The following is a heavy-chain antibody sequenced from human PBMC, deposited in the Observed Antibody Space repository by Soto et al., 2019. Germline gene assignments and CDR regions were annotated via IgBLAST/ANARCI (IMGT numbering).Heavy chain of an antibody. J-gene: IGHJ4*02. CDR2: IYSGGST. D-gene: IGHD2-15*01. CDR3: AKLLGYCSGGSCYAEDY. CDR1: GFTVSSNY. V-gene: IGHV3-53*01. Sequence: EVQLVESGGGLIQPGGSLRLSCAASGFTVSSNYMSWVRQAPGKGLEWVSVIYSGGSTYYADSVKGRFTISRDNSKNTLYLQMNSLRAEDTAVYYCAKLLGYCSGGSCYAEDYWGQGTLVTVSS.